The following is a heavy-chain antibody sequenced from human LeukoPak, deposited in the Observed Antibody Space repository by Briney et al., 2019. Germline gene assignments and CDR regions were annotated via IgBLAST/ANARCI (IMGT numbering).Heavy chain of an antibody. V-gene: IGHV4-61*01. CDR1: GGSVSSGNYY. D-gene: IGHD6-19*01. CDR2: IYSSGST. CDR3: ASTVAGLEDFDY. Sequence: SETLSLTCIVSGGSVSSGNYYWSWIRQPPGKGPEWIGYIYSSGSTNYNPSLKSRVTISVDTSKNQFSLMVSSVTAADTAVYYCASTVAGLEDFDYWGQGILITVSS. J-gene: IGHJ4*02.